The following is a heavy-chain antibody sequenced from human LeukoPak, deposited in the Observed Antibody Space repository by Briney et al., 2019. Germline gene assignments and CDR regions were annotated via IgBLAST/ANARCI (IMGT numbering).Heavy chain of an antibody. Sequence: SETLSLTCTVSGGSISSYYWSWIRQPPGKGLEWIGYIYYSGSTNYNPSLKSRVTISVDTSKNQFSLKLSSVTAADTAVYYCAYYDFWSGYPFDYWGQGTLVTVSS. D-gene: IGHD3-3*01. J-gene: IGHJ4*02. CDR3: AYYDFWSGYPFDY. V-gene: IGHV4-59*12. CDR2: IYYSGST. CDR1: GGSISSYY.